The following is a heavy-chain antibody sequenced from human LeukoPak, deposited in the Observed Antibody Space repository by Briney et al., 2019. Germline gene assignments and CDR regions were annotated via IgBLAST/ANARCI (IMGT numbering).Heavy chain of an antibody. CDR3: AELGITMSGGV. CDR2: ISSGSVYI. D-gene: IGHD3-10*02. V-gene: IGHV3-21*01. Sequence: GGSLRLSCAASGITFSSYGMSWVRQAPGKGLQWVASISSGSVYIYYADSMKGRFTISRDNAKNSMYLQMYSLRAEDTAVYYCAELGITMSGGVWGKGTTVTISS. J-gene: IGHJ6*04. CDR1: GITFSSYG.